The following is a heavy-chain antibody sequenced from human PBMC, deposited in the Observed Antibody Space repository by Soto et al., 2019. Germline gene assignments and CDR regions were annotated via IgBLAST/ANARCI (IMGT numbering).Heavy chain of an antibody. CDR1: GGSVSSSTYY. CDR3: ARHHGTYYDAFDI. CDR2: FYYSGST. Sequence: QLQLQESGPGLVKPSETLSLTCTVAGGSVSSSTYYWGWIRQPPGKGLEWIATFYYSGSTYHNPSLNSRVTISADTSKNQSSLKLSSVTATDTAVYYCARHHGTYYDAFDIWGQGTMVTVSS. J-gene: IGHJ3*02. V-gene: IGHV4-39*01. D-gene: IGHD1-1*01.